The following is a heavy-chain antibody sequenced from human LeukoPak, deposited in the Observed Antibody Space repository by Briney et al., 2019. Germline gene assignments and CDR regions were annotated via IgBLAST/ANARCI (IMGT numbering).Heavy chain of an antibody. V-gene: IGHV3-23*01. D-gene: IGHD5-18*01. Sequence: PGGSLRLSCAASGFTFSSYAMSWVRQAPGKGLEWVSAISGSGGSTYYADSVKGRFTISRDNSKNTLYLQMNSLRAEDTAVYYCAKDVNIQTLMGDAFDIWGQGTMVTVSS. J-gene: IGHJ3*02. CDR2: ISGSGGST. CDR3: AKDVNIQTLMGDAFDI. CDR1: GFTFSSYA.